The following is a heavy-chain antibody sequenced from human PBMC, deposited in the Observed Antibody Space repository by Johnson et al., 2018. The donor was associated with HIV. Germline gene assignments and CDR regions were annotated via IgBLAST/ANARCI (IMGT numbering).Heavy chain of an antibody. V-gene: IGHV3-64*01. CDR1: GFTFITYA. J-gene: IGHJ3*02. CDR3: ARDRGSGAFDI. D-gene: IGHD3-10*01. CDR2: ISANGGST. Sequence: EVQVVESGGGLVQPGGSLRLSCAASGFTFITYAVHWVRQAPGKGLEYVSGISANGGSTYYANSVKGRFTTSRDNSKNTLYLQMGSLRAEDMAVYYCARDRGSGAFDIWGQGTRVTVSS.